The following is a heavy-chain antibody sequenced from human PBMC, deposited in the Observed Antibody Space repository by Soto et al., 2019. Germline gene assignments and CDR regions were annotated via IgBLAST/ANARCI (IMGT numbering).Heavy chain of an antibody. V-gene: IGHV3-33*06. J-gene: IGHJ6*02. D-gene: IGHD3-3*01. CDR2: IWYDGSNK. Sequence: GGSLRLSCAASGFTFSSYGMHWVRQAPGKGLEWVAVIWYDGSNKYYADSVKGRFTISGDNAKNTLYLQMNSLRAEDTAVYYCAKMTAITIFGVRDYYYGMDVWGQGTKVTVSS. CDR3: AKMTAITIFGVRDYYYGMDV. CDR1: GFTFSSYG.